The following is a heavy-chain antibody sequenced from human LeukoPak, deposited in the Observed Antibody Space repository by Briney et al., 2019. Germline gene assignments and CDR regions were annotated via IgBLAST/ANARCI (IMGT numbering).Heavy chain of an antibody. D-gene: IGHD6-13*01. CDR3: TPHPPLVFSY. Sequence: AGGSLRLSCVASGFSFTNAWMSWVRQAPGKGLEWVGRIARKTDGGTTDYGAPVRGRFTISRDDSKNTLYLQMNSLKTEDTAVYYCTPHPPLVFSYWGQGTLVTVSS. V-gene: IGHV3-15*04. CDR2: IARKTDGGTT. J-gene: IGHJ4*02. CDR1: GFSFTNAW.